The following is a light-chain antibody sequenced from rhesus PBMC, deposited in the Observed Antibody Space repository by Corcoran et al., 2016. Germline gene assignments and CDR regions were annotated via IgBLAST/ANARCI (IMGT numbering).Light chain of an antibody. CDR3: QHTYSIPFT. J-gene: IGKJ3*01. CDR2: GAS. V-gene: IGKV1-25*01. CDR1: QDMSNS. Sequence: DIQMTQSPSSLSASVGDRVTISCKASQDMSNSLACYHQKLGKVPNLLNYGASTLQTWVPSRFSGSGAGTDFTLTLSSRQPEDFATYYCQHTYSIPFTFGPGTKVEIQ.